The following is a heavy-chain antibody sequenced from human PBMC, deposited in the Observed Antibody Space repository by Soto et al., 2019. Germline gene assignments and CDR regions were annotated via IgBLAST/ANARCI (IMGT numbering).Heavy chain of an antibody. Sequence: QVHLVQSGAEVKKPGSSVKVSCKASGDTSGNFAMTWVRQAPGQGLEGMGGIIPIFGTTNSAQKFQGRVTFTADKSASTAYMELDSLTSEDTAVYYCATESGQYQSSGRSWLDPWGQGTLITVSS. CDR2: IIPIFGTT. V-gene: IGHV1-69*06. CDR1: GDTSGNFA. D-gene: IGHD2-15*01. J-gene: IGHJ5*02. CDR3: ATESGQYQSSGRSWLDP.